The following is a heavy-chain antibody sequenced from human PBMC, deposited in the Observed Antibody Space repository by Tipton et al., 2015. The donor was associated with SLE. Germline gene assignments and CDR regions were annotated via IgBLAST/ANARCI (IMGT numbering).Heavy chain of an antibody. J-gene: IGHJ5*02. V-gene: IGHV3-48*03. Sequence: SLRLSCAASGFTFSGYEMNWVRQAPGKGLEWVSYISSSGSTIYYADSVKGRFTISRDNAKNSLYLQMNSLRAEDTAVYYCARVKSSWYRWGWFDPWGQGTLVTVSS. CDR2: ISSSGSTI. D-gene: IGHD6-13*01. CDR3: ARVKSSWYRWGWFDP. CDR1: GFTFSGYE.